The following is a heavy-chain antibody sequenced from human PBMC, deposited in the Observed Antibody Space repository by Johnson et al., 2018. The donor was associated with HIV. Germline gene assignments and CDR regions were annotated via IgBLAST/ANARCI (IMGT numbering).Heavy chain of an antibody. CDR3: TRESDFFDSGGAYNERWGAFDI. V-gene: IGHV3-49*03. J-gene: IGHJ3*02. Sequence: VQLVESGGGVVRPGGSLRLSCAASGFTFDDYAMSWFRQTPGRGLEWVGFIRSNSYGGTTEYAASLKDRFTISRDDSKSNAYLQMNSLKTEDTAVYFCTRESDFFDSGGAYNERWGAFDIWGPGTMGNVSS. D-gene: IGHD3-16*01. CDR2: IRSNSYGGTT. CDR1: GFTFDDYA.